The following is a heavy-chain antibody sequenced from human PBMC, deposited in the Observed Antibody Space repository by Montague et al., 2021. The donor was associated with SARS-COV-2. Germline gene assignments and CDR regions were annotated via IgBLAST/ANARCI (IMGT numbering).Heavy chain of an antibody. Sequence: SETLSLTCTVSGGSIGGTNYYWDWIRQSPGKGLEWIGNIFQSGGISYNPSLKSRVTLSVDTSKNQFSLKLSSVTAADTAVYYCARHITGSGNAFDIWGQGTMVTVSS. D-gene: IGHD3-10*01. CDR3: ARHITGSGNAFDI. V-gene: IGHV4-39*01. J-gene: IGHJ3*02. CDR1: GGSIGGTNYY. CDR2: IFQSGGI.